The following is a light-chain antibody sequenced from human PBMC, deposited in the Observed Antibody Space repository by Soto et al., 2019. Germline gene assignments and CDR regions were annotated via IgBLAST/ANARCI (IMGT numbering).Light chain of an antibody. CDR1: PSVSSNF. J-gene: IGKJ1*01. V-gene: IGKV3-20*01. CDR3: QDHRT. CDR2: GAS. Sequence: EIALTQSPGTLSLSPGERATLSCRASPSVSSNFLALYQQKPGQPPPLLIYGASSRATGIPDRFSRSGSGTTFSAPQRGLEAEDFAVYCCQDHRTFGQGTKVDI.